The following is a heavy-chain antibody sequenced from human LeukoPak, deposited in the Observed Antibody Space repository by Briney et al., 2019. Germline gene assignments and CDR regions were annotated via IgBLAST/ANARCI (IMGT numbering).Heavy chain of an antibody. J-gene: IGHJ4*02. CDR3: ARGDILTGYYYDY. Sequence: SVKVSCKAPGGTFSSYAISWVRQAPGQGLEWMGRIIPNLGIANYAQKFQGRVTITADKSTSTAYMELSSLRSEDTAVYYCARGDILTGYYYDYWGQGTLVTVSS. CDR2: IIPNLGIA. D-gene: IGHD3-9*01. V-gene: IGHV1-69*04. CDR1: GGTFSSYA.